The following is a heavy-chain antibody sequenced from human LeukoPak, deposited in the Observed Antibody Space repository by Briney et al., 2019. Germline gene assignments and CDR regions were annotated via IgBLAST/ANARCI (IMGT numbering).Heavy chain of an antibody. D-gene: IGHD1-26*01. Sequence: GGSLRLSCAASGFTFSSYGMSWVRQAPGKGLEWVSGISGSGGSTYYADSVKGRFTISRDNSKNTLYLQMNSLRAEDTAVYYCAKGWELLPSPFRWGQGTLVTVSS. CDR1: GFTFSSYG. V-gene: IGHV3-23*01. CDR3: AKGWELLPSPFR. CDR2: ISGSGGST. J-gene: IGHJ4*02.